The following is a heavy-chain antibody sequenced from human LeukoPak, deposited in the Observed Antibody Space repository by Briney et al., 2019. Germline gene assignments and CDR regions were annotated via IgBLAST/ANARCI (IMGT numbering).Heavy chain of an antibody. CDR2: IYYSGST. D-gene: IGHD4-23*01. V-gene: IGHV4-59*01. Sequence: PSETLSLTCIVSGGSLSSYYWSWIRQPPGSGLEWIGYIYYSGSTNYNPSLKSRVTISVDTSMNQFSLKLSSVTAADTAVYYCARVPGGGPGQNWFDPWGQGTLVTVSS. J-gene: IGHJ5*02. CDR1: GGSLSSYY. CDR3: ARVPGGGPGQNWFDP.